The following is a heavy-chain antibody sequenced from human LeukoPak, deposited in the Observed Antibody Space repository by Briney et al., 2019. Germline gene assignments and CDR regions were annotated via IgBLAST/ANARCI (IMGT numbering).Heavy chain of an antibody. D-gene: IGHD1-26*01. CDR2: IYYSGST. Sequence: SETLSLTCTVSGGSISSYYWSWIRQPPGKGLEWIGYIYYSGSTNYNPSLKSRVTISVDTSKNQFSLKLSSVTAADTAVYYCARVPSGSYYYCYGMDVWGQGTTVTVSS. J-gene: IGHJ6*02. CDR3: ARVPSGSYYYCYGMDV. CDR1: GGSISSYY. V-gene: IGHV4-59*01.